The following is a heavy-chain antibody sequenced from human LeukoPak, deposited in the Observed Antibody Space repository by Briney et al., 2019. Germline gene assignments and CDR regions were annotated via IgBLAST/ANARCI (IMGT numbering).Heavy chain of an antibody. J-gene: IGHJ4*02. D-gene: IGHD3-9*01. Sequence: GGSLRLSCAASGLTFSNSAMNWVRQVHGKGLEWASSIDYDSSHIYYAASVRGRFTISRDNARNSVYLQMNSLRVEDTAVYYCARDPLRYLRVGHYDYWGQGTLVAVSS. CDR3: ARDPLRYLRVGHYDY. CDR1: GLTFSNSA. CDR2: IDYDSSHI. V-gene: IGHV3-21*01.